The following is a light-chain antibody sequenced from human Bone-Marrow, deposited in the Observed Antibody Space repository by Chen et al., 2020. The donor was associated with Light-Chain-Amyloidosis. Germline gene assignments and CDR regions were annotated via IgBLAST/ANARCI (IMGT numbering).Light chain of an antibody. V-gene: IGLV1-47*01. CDR3: AAWDGSLSGVV. CDR1: SSNIGSNY. Sequence: QSVLTQPPSASGTPGQRVTSSCSGSSSNIGSNYVYWYQQLPGTAPKLLIYKNNQRPSGVPDRFSGSKSGTSASLAISGLRSEDEADYYCAAWDGSLSGVVFGGGTKLTVL. J-gene: IGLJ2*01. CDR2: KNN.